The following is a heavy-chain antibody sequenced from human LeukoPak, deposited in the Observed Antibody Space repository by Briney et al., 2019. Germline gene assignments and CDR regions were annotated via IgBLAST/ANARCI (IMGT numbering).Heavy chain of an antibody. Sequence: PSETLSLTCAVYGGSLSGYYWSWIRQPPGKGLEWIGEINHSGSTNYNPSLKSRVTISVDTSKNQFSLKLSSVTAADTAVYYCARGSSSGSSTYYYFDYWGQGTLVTVSS. J-gene: IGHJ4*02. CDR2: INHSGST. V-gene: IGHV4-34*01. D-gene: IGHD6-6*01. CDR3: ARGSSSGSSTYYYFDY. CDR1: GGSLSGYY.